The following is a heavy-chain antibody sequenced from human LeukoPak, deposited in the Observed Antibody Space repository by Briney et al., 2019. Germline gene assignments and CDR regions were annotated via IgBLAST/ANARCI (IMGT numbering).Heavy chain of an antibody. Sequence: GASVKVSCKASGYTFTGYYMHWVRQAPGQGLEWMGWISAYNGHTRYAQNLQGRVTMTTDTSTSTAYMELRSLRSDDTAVYYCGTSVWADDAFDVWGQGTMVTVSS. V-gene: IGHV1-18*04. J-gene: IGHJ3*01. D-gene: IGHD5/OR15-5a*01. CDR2: ISAYNGHT. CDR3: GTSVWADDAFDV. CDR1: GYTFTGYY.